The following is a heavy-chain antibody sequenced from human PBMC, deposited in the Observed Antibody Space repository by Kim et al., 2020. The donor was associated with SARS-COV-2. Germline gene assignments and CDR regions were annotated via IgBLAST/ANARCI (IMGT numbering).Heavy chain of an antibody. CDR2: IYHSGST. CDR1: GGSISSSNW. Sequence: SETLSLTCAVSGGSISSSNWWSWVRQPPGKGLEWIGEIYHSGSTNYNPSLKSRVTISVDKSKNQFSLKLGSVTAADTAVYYCARVAALLWFGELLYNWFDPWGQGTLVTVSS. CDR3: ARVAALLWFGELLYNWFDP. D-gene: IGHD3-10*01. V-gene: IGHV4-4*02. J-gene: IGHJ5*02.